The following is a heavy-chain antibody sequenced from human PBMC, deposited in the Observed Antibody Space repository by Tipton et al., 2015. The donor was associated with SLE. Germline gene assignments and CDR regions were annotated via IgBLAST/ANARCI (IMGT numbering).Heavy chain of an antibody. CDR3: ARGKYYFDY. J-gene: IGHJ4*02. V-gene: IGHV3-7*01. CDR1: GFHFEDYD. CDR2: IKEDGSEK. Sequence: SGFHFEDYDMTWVRQAPGKGLEWVANIKEDGSEKHYVDSVKDRLTISRDNAKNSLYLQMNSLRAEDTAVYYCARGKYYFDYWGQGALVTVSS.